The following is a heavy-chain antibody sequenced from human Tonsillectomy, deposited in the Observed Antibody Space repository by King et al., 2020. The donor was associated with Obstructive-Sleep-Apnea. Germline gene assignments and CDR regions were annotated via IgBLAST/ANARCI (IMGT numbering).Heavy chain of an antibody. CDR2: IYYRGST. CDR3: ARERDYGDYGMDV. J-gene: IGHJ6*02. D-gene: IGHD4-17*01. Sequence: QVQLQESGPGLVKSSETLSLTCSVSGGSISGYYWSWIRQPPGKGLEWIGYIYYRGSTNYNPSLKGRATISVDTSKTQFSLNLSSVTAADTAVYYCARERDYGDYGMDVWGQGTTVTVSS. V-gene: IGHV4-59*01. CDR1: GGSISGYY.